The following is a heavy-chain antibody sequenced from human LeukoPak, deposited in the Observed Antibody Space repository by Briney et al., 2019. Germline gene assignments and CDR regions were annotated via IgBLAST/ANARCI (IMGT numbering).Heavy chain of an antibody. J-gene: IGHJ4*02. CDR2: INHRGST. CDR3: ARGLDIVVPAAISETHHQYYFDY. V-gene: IGHV4-34*01. CDR1: GGSFSGYY. D-gene: IGHD2-2*02. Sequence: SETMSLTCAVYGGSFSGYYWSWIRQPPGKGLEWVGEINHRGSTNYNPSLRSGVTIPVDTSKNQFSLKLSSVTAAETPVYYCARGLDIVVPAAISETHHQYYFDYWGQGNLVTVSS.